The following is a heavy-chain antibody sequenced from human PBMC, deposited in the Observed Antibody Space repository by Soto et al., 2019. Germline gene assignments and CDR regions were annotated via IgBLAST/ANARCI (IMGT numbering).Heavy chain of an antibody. CDR1: GGSISSYY. D-gene: IGHD1-20*01. CDR3: ARVVTSGSHSFPWYIDY. CDR2: VHDSWGS. V-gene: IGHV4-59*08. Sequence: ASETLSLTCTVSGGSISSYYWSWIRQPPGKGLEWIGYVHDSWGSHYNPSLKSRVAISLDTSKSQFSLKLSSVTAADTAVYYCARVVTSGSHSFPWYIDYWGQGILVTVSS. J-gene: IGHJ4*02.